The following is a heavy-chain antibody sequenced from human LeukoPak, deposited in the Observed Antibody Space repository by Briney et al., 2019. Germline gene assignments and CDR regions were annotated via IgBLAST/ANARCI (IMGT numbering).Heavy chain of an antibody. CDR1: GGSISSDNW. CDR2: IYHSGST. V-gene: IGHV4-4*02. Sequence: SETLSRTCAVFGGSISSDNWWGWVRQPPGKGLAWIGEIYHSGSTNYNPSLKSRVTISVDKSKNQFSLKLNSVTAADTAVYYCAREVAAINWFDPWGQGTLVTVST. J-gene: IGHJ5*02. CDR3: AREVAAINWFDP. D-gene: IGHD2-15*01.